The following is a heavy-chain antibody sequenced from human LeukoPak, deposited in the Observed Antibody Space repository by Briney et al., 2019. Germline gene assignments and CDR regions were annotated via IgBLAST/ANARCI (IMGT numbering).Heavy chain of an antibody. CDR2: ISYDGSNK. CDR3: ARVTGTTSWFDP. CDR1: GFTFSSYA. J-gene: IGHJ5*02. V-gene: IGHV3-30*04. D-gene: IGHD1-7*01. Sequence: GESLRLSCAASGFTFSSYAMHWVRQAPGKGLEWVAVISYDGSNKYYADSVKGRFTISRDNSKNTLYLQMNSLRAEDTAVYYCARVTGTTSWFDPWGQGTLVTVSS.